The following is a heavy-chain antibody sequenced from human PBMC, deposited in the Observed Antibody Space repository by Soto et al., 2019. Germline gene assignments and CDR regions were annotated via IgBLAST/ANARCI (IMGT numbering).Heavy chain of an antibody. CDR2: IYHTGTT. Sequence: SETLSLTCDVSGYAISSGFYWAWIRQPPGKRLEWIGNIYHTGTTYYNPSLKSRVTMSVDTSKNQFSLKLSSVTAADTAVYYCARDLDYYDSSGYYRQKAFDIWGQGTMVTVSS. CDR3: ARDLDYYDSSGYYRQKAFDI. D-gene: IGHD3-22*01. V-gene: IGHV4-38-2*02. J-gene: IGHJ3*02. CDR1: GYAISSGFY.